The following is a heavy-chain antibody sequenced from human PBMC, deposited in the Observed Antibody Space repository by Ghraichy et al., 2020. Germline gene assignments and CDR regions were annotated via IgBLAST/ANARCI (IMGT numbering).Heavy chain of an antibody. CDR2: VNPNSGDT. D-gene: IGHD3-16*01. CDR1: GYTFSGYY. J-gene: IGHJ4*02. Sequence: ASVKVSCKASGYTFSGYYIYWVRQAPGQGLEWVGRVNPNSGDTNYAQKFQGRVTMTRDTSISTAYMDLSKLRSDDTAVYYCIRGKFGGLAGAFDYWGQGALVTVSS. CDR3: IRGKFGGLAGAFDY. V-gene: IGHV1-2*06.